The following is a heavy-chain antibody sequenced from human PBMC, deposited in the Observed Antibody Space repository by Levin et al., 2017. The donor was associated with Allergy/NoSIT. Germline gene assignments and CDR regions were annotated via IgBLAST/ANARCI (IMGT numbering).Heavy chain of an antibody. D-gene: IGHD4-17*01. CDR1: GFTFSNYA. CDR3: AKEMTTVIPVFDY. Sequence: ASVKVSCAASGFTFSNYAMSWVRQAPGKGLEWVSAITNSGRTYYSDPVKGRFTVSSDNSKNTLYLHMNSLRADDTAVYYCAKEMTTVIPVFDYWGQGTLVT. V-gene: IGHV3-23*01. J-gene: IGHJ4*02. CDR2: ITNSGRT.